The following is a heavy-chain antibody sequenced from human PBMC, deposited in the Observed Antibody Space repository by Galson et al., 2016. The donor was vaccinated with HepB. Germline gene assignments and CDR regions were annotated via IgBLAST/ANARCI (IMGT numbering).Heavy chain of an antibody. CDR2: ISYDGSNK. V-gene: IGHV3-30-3*01. Sequence: SLRLSCAASGFTFSSYAMHWVRQAPDKGLEWVAVISYDGSNKYYADSVKGRFTISRDNSKNTLYLQMNSLRAEDTAVYYCASTIFGVVFKRQLDYWGQGTLVTVSS. CDR3: ASTIFGVVFKRQLDY. CDR1: GFTFSSYA. J-gene: IGHJ4*02. D-gene: IGHD3-3*01.